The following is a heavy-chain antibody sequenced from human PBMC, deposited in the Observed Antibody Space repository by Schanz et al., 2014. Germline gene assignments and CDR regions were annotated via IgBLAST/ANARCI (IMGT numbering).Heavy chain of an antibody. Sequence: QGQLVQSGPEVKEPGASVKVSCEASRYTFNTYGLNWVRQAPGQGLEWMGWISAYTNNTNYAQKVQGRVTMTRNTSISTAYMELSSLRSEDTAVYYCARGRGCTGGSCYSWFDLWGQGTLVTVAS. CDR2: ISAYTNNT. J-gene: IGHJ5*02. V-gene: IGHV1-18*01. CDR1: RYTFNTYG. D-gene: IGHD2-15*01. CDR3: ARGRGCTGGSCYSWFDL.